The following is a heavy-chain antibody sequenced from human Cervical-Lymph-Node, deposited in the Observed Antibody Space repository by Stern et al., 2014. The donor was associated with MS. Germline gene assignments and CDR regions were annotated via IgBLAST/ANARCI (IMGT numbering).Heavy chain of an antibody. V-gene: IGHV2-70*04. J-gene: IGHJ4*02. CDR3: ACSRSSGWTFDY. CDR1: GFSLSTSAMR. CDR2: IDWDDDK. Sequence: QITLKESGPALVKPTQTPTLTCTFSGFSLSTSAMRVSWIRQPPGKALEWLARIDWDDDKFYSTSLKTRLTISKDTSKNQVVLTMTNMDPVDTATYYCACSRSSGWTFDYWGQGTLVTVSS. D-gene: IGHD6-19*01.